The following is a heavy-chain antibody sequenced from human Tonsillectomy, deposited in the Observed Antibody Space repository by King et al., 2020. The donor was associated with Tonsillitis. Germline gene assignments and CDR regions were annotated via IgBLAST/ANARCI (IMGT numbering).Heavy chain of an antibody. CDR2: IYYSGST. V-gene: IGHV4-31*01. CDR1: GGSISSGGYY. J-gene: IGHJ4*02. D-gene: IGHD3-3*01. CDR3: PRVTDTYYDFWSGYSGNYYFDY. Sequence: QLQESGPGLVKPSQTLSLTCTVSGGSISSGGYYWSWIRQHPGKGLEWIGYIYYSGSTYYNPSLKSLVTISVDTSKNQFSLKLSSVTAADTAGYYCPRVTDTYYDFWSGYSGNYYFDYWGQGTLVTVSS.